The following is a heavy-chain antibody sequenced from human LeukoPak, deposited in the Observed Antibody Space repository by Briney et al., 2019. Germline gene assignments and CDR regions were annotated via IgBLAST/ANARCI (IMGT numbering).Heavy chain of an antibody. CDR2: ISGSGGST. CDR3: AKRYHYDSSGYCYFPFDY. CDR1: GFTFSSYA. Sequence: GGSLRLSCAASGFTFSSYAMSWVRQAPGKGLEWVSAISGSGGSTYYADSVKGRFTISRDNSKNTLYLQMNSLRAEDTAVYYCAKRYHYDSSGYCYFPFDYWGQGTLVTVSS. V-gene: IGHV3-23*01. J-gene: IGHJ4*02. D-gene: IGHD3-22*01.